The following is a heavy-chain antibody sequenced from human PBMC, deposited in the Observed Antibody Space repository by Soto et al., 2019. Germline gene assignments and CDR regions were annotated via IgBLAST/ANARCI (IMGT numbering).Heavy chain of an antibody. CDR2: IIPIFGTA. J-gene: IGHJ6*02. V-gene: IGHV1-69*01. CDR1: GGTFSSYA. CDR3: ARASAVHYSGWSLGGGYYYGMDV. Sequence: QVQLVQSGAEVKKPGSSVKVSCKASGGTFSSYAISWVRQAPGQGLEWMGGIIPIFGTANYAQKFQGRVTITADESTSTAYTERSSLRSEDTAVYYCARASAVHYSGWSLGGGYYYGMDVWGQGTTVTVSS. D-gene: IGHD6-19*01.